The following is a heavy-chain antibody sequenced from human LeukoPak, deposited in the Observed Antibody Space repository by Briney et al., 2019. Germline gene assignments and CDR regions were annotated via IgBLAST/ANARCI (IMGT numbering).Heavy chain of an antibody. D-gene: IGHD6-13*01. CDR3: AKDRSSSWAIDY. J-gene: IGHJ4*02. V-gene: IGHV3-30*18. CDR2: ISYDGSDE. CDR1: GFTFSNSG. Sequence: PGGSLRLSCAASGFTFSNSGMHWVRQAPGKGLEWVAIISYDGSDEYSADSVRGRFTISRDNSKNTLYLQMNRLRAEDTALYYCAKDRSSSWAIDYWGQGTLVTVSS.